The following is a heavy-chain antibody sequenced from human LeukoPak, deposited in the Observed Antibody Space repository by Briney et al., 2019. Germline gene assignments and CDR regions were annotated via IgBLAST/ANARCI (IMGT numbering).Heavy chain of an antibody. CDR1: GYSISSGYY. V-gene: IGHV4-38-2*02. CDR2: IYHSGST. D-gene: IGHD1-26*01. Sequence: SETLSLTCTVSGYSISSGYYWGWIRQPPGKGLEWIGSIYHSGSTYYNPSLKTRVTISVEPSKNQFSLKLSSVTAADTAVYYCARDRGPGVGATGYYFHYWGQGTLVTVSS. J-gene: IGHJ4*02. CDR3: ARDRGPGVGATGYYFHY.